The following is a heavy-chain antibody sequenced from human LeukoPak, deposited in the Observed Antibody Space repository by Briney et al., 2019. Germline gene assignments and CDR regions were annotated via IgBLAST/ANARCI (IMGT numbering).Heavy chain of an antibody. D-gene: IGHD2-2*01. Sequence: GASVKVSCKASGYTFTGYYMHWVRQAPGQGLEWMGWINPNSGGTNYAQKFQGWVTMTRDTSISTAYMELSRLRSDDTAVYHCARSVVPAAQYNWFDPWGQGTLVTVSS. CDR2: INPNSGGT. CDR1: GYTFTGYY. V-gene: IGHV1-2*04. J-gene: IGHJ5*02. CDR3: ARSVVPAAQYNWFDP.